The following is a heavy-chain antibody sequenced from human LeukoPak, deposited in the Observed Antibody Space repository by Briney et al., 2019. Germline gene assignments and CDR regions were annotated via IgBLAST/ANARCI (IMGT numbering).Heavy chain of an antibody. CDR3: ARHFDIAAVKVDY. CDR2: IDPSDSYT. J-gene: IGHJ4*02. D-gene: IGHD6-13*01. V-gene: IGHV5-10-1*01. CDR1: GYSFTSYW. Sequence: GESLKISCKGSGYSFTSYWISWVRQMPGKGLEWMGRIDPSDSYTNYSPSFQGHVTISADKSISTAYLQWSSLKASDAAMYYCARHFDIAAVKVDYWGQGTLVTVSS.